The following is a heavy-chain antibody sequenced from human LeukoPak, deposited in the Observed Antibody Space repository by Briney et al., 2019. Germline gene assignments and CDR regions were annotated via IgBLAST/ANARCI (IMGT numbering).Heavy chain of an antibody. J-gene: IGHJ4*02. Sequence: SETLSLTCTVSGGSISSNTYCWGWIRQPPGKGLEWIASVYSSGNTYYNPSLESGVTISVDTSKNQFYLNVVSVTAADTAVYYCARRSYGTDYFDYWGQGTLVTVSS. CDR2: VYSSGNT. CDR3: ARRSYGTDYFDY. D-gene: IGHD5-18*01. V-gene: IGHV4-39*07. CDR1: GGSISSNTYC.